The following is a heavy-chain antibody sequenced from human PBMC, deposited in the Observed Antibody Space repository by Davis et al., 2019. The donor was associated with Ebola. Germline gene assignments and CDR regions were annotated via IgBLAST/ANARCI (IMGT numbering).Heavy chain of an antibody. V-gene: IGHV4-59*04. CDR2: IYYSGST. J-gene: IGHJ4*02. CDR1: GGSISSYY. D-gene: IGHD3/OR15-3a*01. Sequence: SETLSLTCTVSGGSISSYYWGWFRQPPGKGLEWMGYIYYSGSTYYNPSLRSRLTISVDTSKNQFSLKLSSVTAADTAVYYCARTHYFGTKGLFDYWGQGTLVTVSS. CDR3: ARTHYFGTKGLFDY.